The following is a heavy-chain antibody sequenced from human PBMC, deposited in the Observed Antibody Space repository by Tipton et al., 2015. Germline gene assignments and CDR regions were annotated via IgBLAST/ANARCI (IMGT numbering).Heavy chain of an antibody. CDR1: GYTFTSYY. Sequence: QVQLVQSGAEVKKPGASVKVSCKASGYTFTSYYMHWVRQAPGQGLEWMGIINPSGGSTTYAQKFQGRVTMTRDTSTKTVYLELSSLRSEDTAVYYCATGFGRGSSWYGEWGQGTLVTVSS. CDR2: INPSGGST. V-gene: IGHV1-46*01. J-gene: IGHJ4*02. CDR3: ATGFGRGSSWYGE. D-gene: IGHD6-13*01.